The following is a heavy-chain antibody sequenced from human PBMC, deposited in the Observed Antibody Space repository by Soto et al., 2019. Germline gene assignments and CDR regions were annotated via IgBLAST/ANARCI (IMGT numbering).Heavy chain of an antibody. D-gene: IGHD3-10*01. CDR2: ISAYNGNT. CDR1: GYTFTSYG. Sequence: GASLKVSCKASGYTFTSYGISWVRQAPGQGLEWMGWISAYNGNTNYAQKLQGRVTMTTDTSTSTAYMELRSLRSDDTAVYYCARDRSVWFGELLYPLSVYWGQGTLVTVSS. CDR3: ARDRSVWFGELLYPLSVY. V-gene: IGHV1-18*01. J-gene: IGHJ4*02.